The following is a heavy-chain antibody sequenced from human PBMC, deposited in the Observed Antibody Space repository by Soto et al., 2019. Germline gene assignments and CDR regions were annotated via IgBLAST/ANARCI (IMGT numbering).Heavy chain of an antibody. CDR3: ARRMRSGGSIDY. Sequence: QVRLQESGPGLVKPSETLSLTCSVSGGTISSSLYYWGWIRQSPGGGLQWIGYIYYTGTTNYTPSLRRRVTMSVDTSRNQFSLSLTSVTAADTAVYFCARRMRSGGSIDYWGQGTLVTVSS. CDR2: IYYTGTT. J-gene: IGHJ4*02. D-gene: IGHD2-15*01. V-gene: IGHV4-61*05. CDR1: GGTISSSLYY.